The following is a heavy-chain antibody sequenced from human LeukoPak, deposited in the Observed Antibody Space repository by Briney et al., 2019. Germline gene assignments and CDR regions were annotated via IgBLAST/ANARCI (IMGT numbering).Heavy chain of an antibody. Sequence: PGGSRGLSWAASGFTFGGFAMSWVRQAPGKGLEWVSTIGGGDERYFADSVKGRFTISRDDSKNTMSLQMNSLRPGDTAVYYCARDAWSRNGIYDPFGVWGQGTMVTVSS. V-gene: IGHV3-23*01. D-gene: IGHD2/OR15-2a*01. CDR2: IGGGDER. CDR1: GFTFGGFA. J-gene: IGHJ3*01. CDR3: ARDAWSRNGIYDPFGV.